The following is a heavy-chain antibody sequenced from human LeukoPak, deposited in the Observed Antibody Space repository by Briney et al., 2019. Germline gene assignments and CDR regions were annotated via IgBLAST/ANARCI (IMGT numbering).Heavy chain of an antibody. CDR2: INPNSGGT. D-gene: IGHD3-22*01. CDR1: GYTFTGYY. V-gene: IGHV1-2*06. CDR3: ARWAAWYYDSSGYYSDY. Sequence: ASVKVSCKASGYTFTGYYMHWGRQAPGQGLEWMGRINPNSGGTNYAQKFQGRVTMTRDTSISTAYMEPSRLRSDDTAVYYCARWAAWYYDSSGYYSDYWGQGTLVTVSS. J-gene: IGHJ4*02.